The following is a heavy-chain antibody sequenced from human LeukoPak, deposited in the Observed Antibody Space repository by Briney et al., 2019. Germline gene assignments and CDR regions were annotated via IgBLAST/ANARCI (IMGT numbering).Heavy chain of an antibody. V-gene: IGHV1-69*04. J-gene: IGHJ4*02. Sequence: GASVKVSCKASGGTFSSYAISWVRQAPGQGLEWMGRIIPILGIANYAQKSQGRVTITADKSTSTAYMELSSLRSEDTAVYYCAREPESGIHADYWGQGTLVTVSS. CDR3: AREPESGIHADY. CDR1: GGTFSSYA. CDR2: IIPILGIA.